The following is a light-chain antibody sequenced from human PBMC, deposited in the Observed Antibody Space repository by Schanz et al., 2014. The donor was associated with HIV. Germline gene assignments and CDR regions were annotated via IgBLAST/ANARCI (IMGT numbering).Light chain of an antibody. V-gene: IGLV1-40*01. CDR3: AAWDDSLNAL. CDR1: SSNPGAHYD. CDR2: GNT. J-gene: IGLJ3*02. Sequence: QSVLTQPPSVSGAPGQRVTISCTGSSSNPGAHYDVHWYRQLPGTAPKLLIYGNTNRPSGVPDRFSGSKSGNTASLTISGLQAEDEADYYCAAWDDSLNALFGGGTKLTVL.